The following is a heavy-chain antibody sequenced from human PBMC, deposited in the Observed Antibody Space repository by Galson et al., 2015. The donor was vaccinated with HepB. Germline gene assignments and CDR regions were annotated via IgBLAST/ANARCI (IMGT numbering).Heavy chain of an antibody. CDR2: ISGSGSGT. Sequence: SLRLSCAASGFTFSVYAMSWVRQAPGKGLEWVSAISGSGSGTYYADSVKGRFTISRDNSKNTLYLQMNSLRAEDTAIYYCAKDLSDRNGYYPGNIWGQGTMVTVSS. CDR1: GFTFSVYA. D-gene: IGHD3-22*01. V-gene: IGHV3-23*01. CDR3: AKDLSDRNGYYPGNI. J-gene: IGHJ3*02.